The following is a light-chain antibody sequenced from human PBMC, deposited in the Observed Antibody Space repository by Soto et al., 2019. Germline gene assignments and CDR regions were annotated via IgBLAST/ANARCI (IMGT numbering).Light chain of an antibody. J-gene: IGKJ3*01. CDR2: DAS. V-gene: IGKV3-11*01. CDR3: QQRSNWPRFT. Sequence: EIVLTQSPATLSLSPGERATLSCRASQSVSSYLAWYQQKPGQAPRLLIYDASNRATGIPARFSGSGSGTDFTLTSSSLEPEEFAVYYCQQRSNWPRFTFGPGTKVDIK. CDR1: QSVSSY.